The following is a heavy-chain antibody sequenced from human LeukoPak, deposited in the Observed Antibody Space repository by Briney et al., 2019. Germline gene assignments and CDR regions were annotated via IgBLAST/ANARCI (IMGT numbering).Heavy chain of an antibody. V-gene: IGHV1-69*13. CDR3: AREMGYYDILTGYLGGYYYMDV. D-gene: IGHD3-9*01. CDR2: IIPIFGTA. Sequence: ASVKVSCKASGGTFSSYAISWVRQAPGQGLEWMGGIIPIFGTANYAQKFQGRVTITADESTSTAYMELSSLRSEDTAVYYCAREMGYYDILTGYLGGYYYMDVWGKGTTVAISS. J-gene: IGHJ6*03. CDR1: GGTFSSYA.